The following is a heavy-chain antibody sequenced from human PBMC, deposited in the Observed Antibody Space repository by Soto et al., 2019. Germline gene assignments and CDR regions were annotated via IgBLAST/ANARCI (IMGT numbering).Heavy chain of an antibody. Sequence: QVQLVESGGGVVQPGRSLRLSCAASGFTFSSYGMHWVRQAPGKGLEWVAVIWYDGSNEYYAGSVKGRFTISRDNSKNTLFLQMNSLRAEDTAVYYCARDPLMTTVTIPDYWGQGTLVTVSS. CDR2: IWYDGSNE. V-gene: IGHV3-33*01. D-gene: IGHD4-17*01. J-gene: IGHJ4*02. CDR1: GFTFSSYG. CDR3: ARDPLMTTVTIPDY.